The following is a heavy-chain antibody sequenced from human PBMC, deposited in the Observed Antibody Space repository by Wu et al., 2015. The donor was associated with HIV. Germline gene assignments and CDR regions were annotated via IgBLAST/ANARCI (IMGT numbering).Heavy chain of an antibody. CDR1: GYTFTDYY. CDR2: IHPNSGRA. V-gene: IGHV1-2*02. D-gene: IGHD1/OR15-1a*01. CDR3: ARDSERYNWNNKRLEY. Sequence: QVQLEQSGAEVRKPGASVKVSCKASGYTFTDYYIHWVRQVPGQGLEWIGWIHPNSGRATHTQKFQGRVTMTSGTSISTVYMELTGLTPDDTAVYYCARDSERYNWNNKRLEYWGQGTLLTVSS. J-gene: IGHJ4*02.